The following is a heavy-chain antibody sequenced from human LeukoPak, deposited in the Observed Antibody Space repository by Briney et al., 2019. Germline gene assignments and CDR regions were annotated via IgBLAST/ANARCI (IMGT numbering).Heavy chain of an antibody. V-gene: IGHV4-34*01. J-gene: IGHJ5*02. Sequence: SETLSLTCAVYGGSFSGYYWSWIRQPPGKGLEWTGEINHSGSTNYNPSLKSRVTISVDTSKNQFSLKLSSVTAADTAVYYCARGDIVVVPAAIVAWFDPWGQGTLVTVSS. CDR3: ARGDIVVVPAAIVAWFDP. CDR1: GGSFSGYY. D-gene: IGHD2-2*02. CDR2: INHSGST.